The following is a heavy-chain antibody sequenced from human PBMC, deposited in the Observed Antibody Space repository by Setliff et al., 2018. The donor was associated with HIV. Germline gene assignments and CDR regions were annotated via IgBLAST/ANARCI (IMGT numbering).Heavy chain of an antibody. CDR2: INHSGSA. D-gene: IGHD1-26*01. Sequence: SETLSLTCAVYGWSLSDYYWNWIRQPPGKGLEWIGEINHSGSANYNPSLTSRVTISVDASNNHFSLKLTSVTAADTAVYYCAKDRSGSYRTFDYWGPGILVTVSS. CDR3: AKDRSGSYRTFDY. J-gene: IGHJ4*02. V-gene: IGHV4-34*01. CDR1: GWSLSDYY.